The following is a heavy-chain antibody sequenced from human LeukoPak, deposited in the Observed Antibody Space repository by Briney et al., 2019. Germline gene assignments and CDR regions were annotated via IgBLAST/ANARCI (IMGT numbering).Heavy chain of an antibody. V-gene: IGHV4-39*01. J-gene: IGHJ4*02. D-gene: IGHD6-13*01. CDR2: VYYSGST. CDR3: ARNASDIAAPGASISDY. CDR1: GGSITSSSYY. Sequence: PSETLSVTCSVSGGSITSSSYYWVWIRQTPGKGLEWIGSVYYSGSTHYNPSLRSRITISVDRSKNQFSLKVTSVTAADSAMYYCARNASDIAAPGASISDYWGQGILVTVSS.